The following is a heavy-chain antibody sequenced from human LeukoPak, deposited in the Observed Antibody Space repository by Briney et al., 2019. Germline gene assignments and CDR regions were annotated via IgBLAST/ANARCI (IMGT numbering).Heavy chain of an antibody. D-gene: IGHD3-10*01. CDR1: GESISGFY. J-gene: IGHJ4*02. Sequence: SETLSLTCTVSGESISGFYWTWIRQPPGKGLEWIGYIYYSGSTNYNPSLKSRVTISVDTSKNQFSLKLSSVTAADTAVYYCARGGGGITIVRGVITHDYWGQGTLVTVSS. V-gene: IGHV4-59*12. CDR3: ARGGGGITIVRGVITHDY. CDR2: IYYSGST.